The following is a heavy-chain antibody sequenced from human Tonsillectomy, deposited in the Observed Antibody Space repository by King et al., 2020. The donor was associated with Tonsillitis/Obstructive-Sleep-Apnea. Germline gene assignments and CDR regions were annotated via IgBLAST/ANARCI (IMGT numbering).Heavy chain of an antibody. V-gene: IGHV3-9*01. CDR1: GFTFGDYG. CDR3: AKEGGAAAAETADAFDI. D-gene: IGHD6-13*01. J-gene: IGHJ3*02. CDR2: ISWKSGSI. Sequence: VQLVESGGGVVQPGRSLRLSCTASGFTFGDYGMHWVRQAPGKGLEWVAGISWKSGSIGYADPVKGRFTISADNAKNSLYLQMNSLRAEDTALYYCAKEGGAAAAETADAFDIWGHGTMVTVSS.